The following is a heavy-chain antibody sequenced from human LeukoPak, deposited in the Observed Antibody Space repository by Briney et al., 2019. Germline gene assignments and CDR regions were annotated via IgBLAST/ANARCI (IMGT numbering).Heavy chain of an antibody. D-gene: IGHD3-9*01. CDR1: GYTFNSYN. J-gene: IGHJ3*02. Sequence: ASVKVSCKASGYTFNSYNIYWVRQAPGQGLEWMGWISAYNGNTNYAQKVQGRVTMTTDTFASTAYMELRSLRSDDTAVYYCAKGSQRYFDWFDTFDIWGQGTMVTVSS. CDR2: ISAYNGNT. V-gene: IGHV1-18*01. CDR3: AKGSQRYFDWFDTFDI.